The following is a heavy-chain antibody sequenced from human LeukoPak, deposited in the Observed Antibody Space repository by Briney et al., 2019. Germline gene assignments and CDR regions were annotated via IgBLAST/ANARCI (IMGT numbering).Heavy chain of an antibody. J-gene: IGHJ5*02. CDR1: GGSMSTYY. D-gene: IGHD1-1*01. CDR2: IYTSGST. Sequence: SETLSLTCTVSGGSMSTYYWSWIRQSAGKGLEWIGRIYTSGSTNYNPSLKSRVTMSVDTSKNQFSLKLSSVTAADTAVYYCAREGRLTGFFPWGQGTLVTVSS. V-gene: IGHV4-4*07. CDR3: AREGRLTGFFP.